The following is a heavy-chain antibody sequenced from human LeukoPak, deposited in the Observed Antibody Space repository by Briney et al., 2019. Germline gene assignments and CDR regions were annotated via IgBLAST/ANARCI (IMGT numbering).Heavy chain of an antibody. J-gene: IGHJ3*02. Sequence: ASVKVSCKASGYTFTSYGISWVRQAPGQGLEWMGWISAYNGNTNYAQELQGRVTMTTDTSTSTAYMELRSLRSDDTAVYYCARRVRIVVPAAIGGTRTPHAFDIWGQGTMVTVSS. CDR2: ISAYNGNT. D-gene: IGHD2-2*02. V-gene: IGHV1-18*01. CDR1: GYTFTSYG. CDR3: ARRVRIVVPAAIGGTRTPHAFDI.